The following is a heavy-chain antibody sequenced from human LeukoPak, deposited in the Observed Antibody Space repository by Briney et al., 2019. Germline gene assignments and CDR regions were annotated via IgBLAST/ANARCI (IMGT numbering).Heavy chain of an antibody. CDR3: VRAMDV. CDR2: IFSGGST. CDR1: GFTASSSY. Sequence: GGSLRLSCEAAGFTASSSYMNWVRQAPGKGLEWVSVIFSGGSTYYAESVRGRFTISRGNSQNTLYLQMNSLRAEDTAVYYCVRAMDVWGQGTTVTVS. V-gene: IGHV3-53*01. J-gene: IGHJ6*02.